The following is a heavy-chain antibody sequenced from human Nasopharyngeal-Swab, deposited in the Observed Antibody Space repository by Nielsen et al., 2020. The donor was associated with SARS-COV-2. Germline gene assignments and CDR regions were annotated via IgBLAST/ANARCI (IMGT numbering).Heavy chain of an antibody. CDR2: IYPGDSDT. D-gene: IGHD6-13*01. J-gene: IGHJ4*02. Sequence: KVSCKSSGYSFTNFWIGWVRQMSGKGLEWMGIIYPGDSDTRYSPSFQGQVSISVGKSITTAYLQWNSLKAADTAMYYCARLGQYSSSWYLKHFDLWGQGTLITVSS. CDR3: ARLGQYSSSWYLKHFDL. CDR1: GYSFTNFW. V-gene: IGHV5-51*01.